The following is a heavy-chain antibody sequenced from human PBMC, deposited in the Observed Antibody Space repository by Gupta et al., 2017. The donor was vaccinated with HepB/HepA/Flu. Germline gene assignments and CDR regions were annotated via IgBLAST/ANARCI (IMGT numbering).Heavy chain of an antibody. J-gene: IGHJ4*02. V-gene: IGHV4-4*09. CDR3: VRLGGKVDHFWGHYRQTGSFDI. CDR2: IYISGRT. D-gene: IGHD3-16*02. Sequence: QVQLQESGPGLLRPSETLSLSCSVSGDSISKYYWSWIRQSPENGLEWLGYIYISGRTNYNPSLESRLSISVDTTKSRLSLDLHSVTVADTAVYYCVRLGGKVDHFWGHYRQTGSFDIWGPGAPVIVSS. CDR1: GDSISKYY.